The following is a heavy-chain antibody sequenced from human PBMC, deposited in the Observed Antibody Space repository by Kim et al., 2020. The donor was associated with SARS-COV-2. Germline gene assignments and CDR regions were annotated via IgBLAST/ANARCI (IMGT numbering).Heavy chain of an antibody. CDR2: ISAYNGNT. Sequence: ASVKVSCKASGYTFTSYGISWVRQAPGQGLEWMGWISAYNGNTNYAQKLQGRVTMTTDTSTSTAYMELRSLRSDDTAVYYCASGATYYYDSSGYPLDYWGQGTLVTVSS. J-gene: IGHJ4*02. D-gene: IGHD3-22*01. V-gene: IGHV1-18*01. CDR3: ASGATYYYDSSGYPLDY. CDR1: GYTFTSYG.